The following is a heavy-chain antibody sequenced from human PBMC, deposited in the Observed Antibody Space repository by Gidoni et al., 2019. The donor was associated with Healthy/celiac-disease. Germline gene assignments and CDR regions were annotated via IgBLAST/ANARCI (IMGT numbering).Heavy chain of an antibody. CDR2: IKQDGSEK. CDR1: GFTFSSYW. V-gene: IGHV3-7*01. CDR3: AKRGRVYGDEYWYFDL. Sequence: EVQLVESGGGLVQPGGSLRLSCAASGFTFSSYWMSWVRQAPGKGLELVANIKQDGSEKYYVDSVKGRFTISRDNAKNSLYLQMNSLRAEDTAVYYCAKRGRVYGDEYWYFDLWGRGTLVTVSS. D-gene: IGHD4-17*01. J-gene: IGHJ2*01.